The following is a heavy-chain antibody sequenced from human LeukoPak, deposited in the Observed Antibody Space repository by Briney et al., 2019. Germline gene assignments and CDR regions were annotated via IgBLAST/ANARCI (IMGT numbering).Heavy chain of an antibody. CDR2: IYSDGTT. CDR3: ARGDCTTTRCKTSPFDY. CDR1: GFTLSSNY. Sequence: GGSLRLSCAASGFTLSSNYMSWVRQAPGKGLEWVSDIYSDGTTYYADSVKGRFTISRDNAKNTLYLQMKTLRADDTAVYYSARGDCTTTRCKTSPFDYWGQGTLVTVSS. V-gene: IGHV3-53*01. J-gene: IGHJ4*02. D-gene: IGHD2-2*01.